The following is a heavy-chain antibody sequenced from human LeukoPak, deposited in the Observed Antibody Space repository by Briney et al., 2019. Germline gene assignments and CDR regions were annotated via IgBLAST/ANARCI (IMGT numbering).Heavy chain of an antibody. V-gene: IGHV4-61*02. CDR1: GGSISSGSYY. Sequence: SETLSLTCTVSGGSISSGSYYWSWIRQPAGKGLEWIGRIYTSGSTNYNPSLKSRVTISVDTSKNQFSLKLSSVTAADTAVYYCARAGYGDYGGYWYLDLWGRGTLVTVSS. CDR3: ARAGYGDYGGYWYLDL. J-gene: IGHJ2*01. CDR2: IYTSGST. D-gene: IGHD4-17*01.